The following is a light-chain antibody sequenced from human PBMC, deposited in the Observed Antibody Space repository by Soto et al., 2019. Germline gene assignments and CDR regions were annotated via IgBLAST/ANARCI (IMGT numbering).Light chain of an antibody. CDR1: QSVSSN. CDR2: GAS. J-gene: IGKJ1*01. Sequence: EIVMTQSPATLSVSPGERATLSCRASQSVSSNLAWYQQKPGQAPGLLIYGASTRATGIPARFSGSGSGTEFTLTISSLQSEDFAIYYCQQYNSYSWTFGQGTKVEIK. V-gene: IGKV3-15*01. CDR3: QQYNSYSWT.